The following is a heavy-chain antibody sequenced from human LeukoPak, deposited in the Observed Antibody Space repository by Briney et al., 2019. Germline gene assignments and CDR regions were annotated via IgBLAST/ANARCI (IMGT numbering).Heavy chain of an antibody. CDR2: IVNSGGST. J-gene: IGHJ4*02. V-gene: IGHV3-23*01. CDR3: AKDRAGYSYGMFDS. D-gene: IGHD5-18*01. Sequence: PGGSLRLSCVASGFTFSNYAMSWVRRAPGKGLEWVSGIVNSGGSTYYADSVKGRLTISRDNSKKTVYLQMSSLRGDDTAVYYCAKDRAGYSYGMFDSWGQGTLVTVSS. CDR1: GFTFSNYA.